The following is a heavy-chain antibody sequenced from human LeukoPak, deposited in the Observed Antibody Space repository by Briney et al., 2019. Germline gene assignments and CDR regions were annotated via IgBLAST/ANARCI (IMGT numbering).Heavy chain of an antibody. CDR2: IYYSGST. CDR1: GGSISSYY. Sequence: SETLSLTCTVSGGSISSYYWSWIRQPPGEGLEWIGYIYYSGSTNYNPSLKSRVTISVDTSKNQFSLKLSSVTAADTAVYYCARGEYCSSTSCYNDYWGQGTLVTVSS. D-gene: IGHD2-2*02. J-gene: IGHJ4*02. V-gene: IGHV4-59*01. CDR3: ARGEYCSSTSCYNDY.